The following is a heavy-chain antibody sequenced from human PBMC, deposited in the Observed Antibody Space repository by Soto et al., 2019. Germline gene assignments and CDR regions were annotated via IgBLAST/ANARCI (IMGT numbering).Heavy chain of an antibody. Sequence: ESGGGLVPPGGSLSLSCAASGFTFSSHSMNWVRQAPGKGLEWVSYISSSGSTIFYADSVKGRFTISRDSAKNSLFLQMNNLRAEDTAVYYCARDRYGDYVVNDWGQGTLVTVSS. D-gene: IGHD4-17*01. V-gene: IGHV3-48*01. CDR1: GFTFSSHS. J-gene: IGHJ4*02. CDR3: ARDRYGDYVVND. CDR2: ISSSGSTI.